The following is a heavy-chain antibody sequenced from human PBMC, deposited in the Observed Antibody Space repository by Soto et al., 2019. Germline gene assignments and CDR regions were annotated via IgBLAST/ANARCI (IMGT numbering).Heavy chain of an antibody. J-gene: IGHJ6*02. CDR3: ARARMVVRGVPYYYYYGMDV. D-gene: IGHD3-10*01. Sequence: QVQLQESGPGLVKPSQTLSLTCTVSGGSISSGDYYWSWIRQPPGKGLEWIGYSYYSGSTYYNPSLKSRVTISVDTSKNQFSLKLSSVTAADTAVYYCARARMVVRGVPYYYYYGMDVWGQGTTVTVSS. CDR2: SYYSGST. CDR1: GGSISSGDYY. V-gene: IGHV4-30-4*01.